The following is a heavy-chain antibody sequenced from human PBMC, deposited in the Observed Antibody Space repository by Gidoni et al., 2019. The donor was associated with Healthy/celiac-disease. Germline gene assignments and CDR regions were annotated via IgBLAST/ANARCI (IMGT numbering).Heavy chain of an antibody. CDR2: IWYDGSNK. CDR3: ARDEVVVVPAAIDV. V-gene: IGHV3-33*01. D-gene: IGHD2-2*01. CDR1: GFTFSSYG. J-gene: IGHJ6*04. Sequence: QVQLVESGGGVVQPGRSLRLSCAASGFTFSSYGMPWVRQAPGKGLEWVAVIWYDGSNKYYADSVKGRFTISRDNSKNTLYLQMNSLRAEDTAVYYCARDEVVVVPAAIDVWGKGTTVTVSS.